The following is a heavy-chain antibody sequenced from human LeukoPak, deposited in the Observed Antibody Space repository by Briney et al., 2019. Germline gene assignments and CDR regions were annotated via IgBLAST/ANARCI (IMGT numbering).Heavy chain of an antibody. D-gene: IGHD1-26*01. V-gene: IGHV4-59*01. CDR3: ARWHSHGRYFDY. CDR1: GGSISGDY. J-gene: IGHJ4*02. Sequence: SETLSLTCTVSGGSISGDYWNWIRQPPGKGLEWTGYTSYSGNTDYKPSLRSRVTMSVDTSNNQLSLKLTSATAADTAVYYCARWHSHGRYFDYWGQGALVTVSS. CDR2: TSYSGNT.